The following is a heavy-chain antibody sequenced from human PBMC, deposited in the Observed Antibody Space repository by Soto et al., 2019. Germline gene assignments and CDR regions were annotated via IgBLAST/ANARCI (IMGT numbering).Heavy chain of an antibody. V-gene: IGHV1-3*01. Sequence: GASVKVSWKASGYTFTSYAMHWGRQAPGQRLEWMGWINAGNGNTKYSQKFQGRVTITRDTSASTAYMELSSLRSEDTAVYYCARVRRYYDSSGYSVLGYWGQGTLVTVSS. D-gene: IGHD3-22*01. CDR2: INAGNGNT. CDR3: ARVRRYYDSSGYSVLGY. CDR1: GYTFTSYA. J-gene: IGHJ4*02.